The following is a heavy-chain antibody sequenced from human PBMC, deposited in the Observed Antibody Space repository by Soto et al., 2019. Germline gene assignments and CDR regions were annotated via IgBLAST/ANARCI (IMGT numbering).Heavy chain of an antibody. D-gene: IGHD2-15*01. J-gene: IGHJ6*02. CDR2: IDPSDSYT. CDR1: GYSFTSYW. Sequence: EVQLVQSGAEVKKPGESLRISCKGSGYSFTSYWISWVRQMPGKGLEWMGRIDPSDSYTNYSPSFQGHVTISADKSISTAYLQWSSLKASDTAMYYCARQIGYCSGGSCYPQPPENYYGMDVWGQGTTVTVSS. V-gene: IGHV5-10-1*03. CDR3: ARQIGYCSGGSCYPQPPENYYGMDV.